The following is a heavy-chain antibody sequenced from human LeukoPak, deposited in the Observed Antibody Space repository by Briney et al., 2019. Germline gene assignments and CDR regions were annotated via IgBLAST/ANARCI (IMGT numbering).Heavy chain of an antibody. CDR2: IYSGGST. CDR3: ASTPGYYGSGSNFDY. Sequence: GGSLRLSCAASGFTVSSNYMSWVRQAPGKGLEWVLVIYSGGSTYYADSVKGRFTISRDNSKDSLYLQMNSLRAEDTAVYYCASTPGYYGSGSNFDYWGQGTLVTVSS. J-gene: IGHJ4*02. D-gene: IGHD3-10*01. CDR1: GFTVSSNY. V-gene: IGHV3-53*01.